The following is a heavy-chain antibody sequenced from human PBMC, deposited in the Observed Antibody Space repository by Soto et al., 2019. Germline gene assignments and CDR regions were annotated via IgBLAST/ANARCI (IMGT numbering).Heavy chain of an antibody. D-gene: IGHD3-10*01. CDR1: GFTFSSYA. V-gene: IGHV3-30*18. CDR3: AKNYYRRFGELSAYHHDGMDV. CDR2: ILFDGSNK. Sequence: SLRLSCAASGFTFSSYAMHWVRQTPGKGLEWVAVILFDGSNKYYADSVKGRFTISRDNSKNTLYLQMNSLRAEDTAVYYCAKNYYRRFGELSAYHHDGMDVWGQGTTDTVSS. J-gene: IGHJ6*02.